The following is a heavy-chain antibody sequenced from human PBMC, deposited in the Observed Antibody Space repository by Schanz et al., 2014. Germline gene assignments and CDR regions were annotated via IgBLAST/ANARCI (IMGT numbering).Heavy chain of an antibody. CDR2: VNTDGGGK. Sequence: VQLVESGGGVVQPWRSLRLSCTASGFTFSNYGMHWVRQAPGKGLEWVASVNTDGGGKFYVDSVKGRFTIFRDNAKDSLYLQMNSLRAEDTAVYYCARGGFYCTSITCQGYYHGMDVWGQGTTVTVSS. J-gene: IGHJ6*02. D-gene: IGHD2-2*01. V-gene: IGHV3-7*03. CDR3: ARGGFYCTSITCQGYYHGMDV. CDR1: GFTFSNYG.